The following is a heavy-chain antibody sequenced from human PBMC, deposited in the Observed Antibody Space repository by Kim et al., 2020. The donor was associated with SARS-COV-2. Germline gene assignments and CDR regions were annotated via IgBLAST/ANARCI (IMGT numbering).Heavy chain of an antibody. CDR2: INHSGST. CDR1: GGSFSGYF. V-gene: IGHV4-34*01. J-gene: IGHJ6*02. Sequence: SETLSLTCAVYGGSFSGYFWSWIRQPPGKGLEWIGEINHSGSTNYNPSPKSRVTISVDTYKNQFSLTLSPVTAAGTAVYYCARSSIYYYYGRDGWGQGTTVTVSS. D-gene: IGHD2-21*01. CDR3: ARSSIYYYYGRDG.